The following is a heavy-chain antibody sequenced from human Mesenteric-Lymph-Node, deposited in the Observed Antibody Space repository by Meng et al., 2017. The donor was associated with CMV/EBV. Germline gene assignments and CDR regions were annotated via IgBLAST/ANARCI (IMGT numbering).Heavy chain of an antibody. J-gene: IGHJ4*02. D-gene: IGHD4/OR15-4a*01. CDR3: ARANNFDH. Sequence: GGSLRLSCEASGFPFSGYWMNWVRQAPGKGLEWVANIEGDGSRKYYVDSVKGRFTISRDNAKNSVYLQMNSLTAEDTAVYYCARANNFDHWGQGTLVTVSS. CDR1: GFPFSGYW. V-gene: IGHV3-7*01. CDR2: IEGDGSRK.